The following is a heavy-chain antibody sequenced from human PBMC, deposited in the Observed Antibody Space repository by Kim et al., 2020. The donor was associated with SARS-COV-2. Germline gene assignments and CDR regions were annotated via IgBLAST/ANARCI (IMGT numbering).Heavy chain of an antibody. Sequence: GGSLRLSCAASGFTLAGYALIWVRQVPGKGLEWVSTISLAAGNTHYIDSVKGRFTISKDHSKNMLYLQMSSLRAEDTAVYFCALWFKDHFDYWGQGTLVTVSS. V-gene: IGHV3-23*01. J-gene: IGHJ4*02. CDR3: ALWFKDHFDY. CDR2: ISLAAGNT. CDR1: GFTLAGYA. D-gene: IGHD3-10*01.